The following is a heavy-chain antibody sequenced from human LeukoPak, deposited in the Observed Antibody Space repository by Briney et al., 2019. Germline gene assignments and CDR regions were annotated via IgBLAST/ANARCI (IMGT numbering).Heavy chain of an antibody. CDR2: IPYDGSPK. D-gene: IGHD5-18*01. CDR3: ARDMGYNYGFFDS. V-gene: IGHV3-30-3*01. CDR1: GFTLSRFA. Sequence: GTSLRLSCAASGFTLSRFAMHWVRQAPGKGLEWVASIPYDGSPKYNADSVKGPFTISRDNPKNTLYLQINSLSPDDTAVYYCARDMGYNYGFFDSWGQGTLVTVSS. J-gene: IGHJ4*02.